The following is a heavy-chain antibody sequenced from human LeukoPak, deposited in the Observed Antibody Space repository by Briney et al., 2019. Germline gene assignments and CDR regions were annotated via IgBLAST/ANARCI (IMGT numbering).Heavy chain of an antibody. V-gene: IGHV3-7*01. CDR2: IKQDGSEK. J-gene: IGHJ4*02. CDR1: GFTFSSYW. Sequence: PGGPLRLSCAASGFTFSSYWMSWVRQAPGKGLEWVANIKQDGSEKYYVDSVKGRFTISRDNAKNSLYPQMNSLRAEDTAVYYCARDQRVDSSGWYFYWGQGTLVTVSS. D-gene: IGHD6-19*01. CDR3: ARDQRVDSSGWYFY.